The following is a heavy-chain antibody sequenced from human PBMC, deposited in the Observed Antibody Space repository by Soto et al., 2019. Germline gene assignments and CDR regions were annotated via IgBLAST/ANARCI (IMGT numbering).Heavy chain of an antibody. CDR1: GFTFSSYA. CDR3: ANGGDGYKGDYFDY. D-gene: IGHD5-12*01. J-gene: IGHJ4*02. CDR2: ISGSGGST. Sequence: PGGSLRLSCAASGFTFSSYAMSWVRQAPGKGLEWVSAISGSGGSTYYADSVKGRFTVSRDNSKNTLYLQMNSLRAEDTAVYYCANGGDGYKGDYFDYWGQGTLVTVSS. V-gene: IGHV3-23*01.